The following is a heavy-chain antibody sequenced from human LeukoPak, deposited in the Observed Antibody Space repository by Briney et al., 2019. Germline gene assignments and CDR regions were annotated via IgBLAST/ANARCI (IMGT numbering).Heavy chain of an antibody. J-gene: IGHJ4*02. D-gene: IGHD3-16*02. CDR1: GFTFSSYG. CDR2: IWYDGSNK. CDR3: ARRDYVWGSYRYSPPDY. V-gene: IGHV3-33*01. Sequence: PGRSLRLSCAASGFTFSSYGMHWVRQAPGKGLEGVAVIWYDGSNKYYADSVKGRFTISRDNSKNTLYLQMNSLRAEDTAVYYCARRDYVWGSYRYSPPDYWGQGTLVTVSS.